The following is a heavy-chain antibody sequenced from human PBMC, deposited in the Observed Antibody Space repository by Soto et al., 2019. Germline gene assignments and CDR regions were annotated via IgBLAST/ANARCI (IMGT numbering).Heavy chain of an antibody. V-gene: IGHV3-23*01. CDR2: ISGSGGST. Sequence: GSLRLSCAASGFTFSSYAMSWVRQAPGKGLEWVSAISGSGGSTYYADSVKGRFTISRDNSKNTLYLQMNSLRAEDTAVYYCAKDSKPGGDDYIWGSYPQSDYWGQGTLVTVSS. CDR3: AKDSKPGGDDYIWGSYPQSDY. J-gene: IGHJ4*02. CDR1: GFTFSSYA. D-gene: IGHD3-16*02.